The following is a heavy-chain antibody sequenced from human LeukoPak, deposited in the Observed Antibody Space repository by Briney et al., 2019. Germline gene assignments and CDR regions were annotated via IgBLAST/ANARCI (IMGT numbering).Heavy chain of an antibody. CDR2: IKQDGSEK. CDR3: ARKMKTGDRVGTFDI. D-gene: IGHD1-1*01. CDR1: GFTFSNYW. J-gene: IGHJ3*02. V-gene: IGHV3-7*04. Sequence: PGGSLRLSCAASGFTFSNYWMIWVRQAPGKGLEWVANIKQDGSEKYYVDSVKGRFTISRDNAKNSLYLQMNSLRDEDTAVYYCARKMKTGDRVGTFDIWGQGTMVAVSS.